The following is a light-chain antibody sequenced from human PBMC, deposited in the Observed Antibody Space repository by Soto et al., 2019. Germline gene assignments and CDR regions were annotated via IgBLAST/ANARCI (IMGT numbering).Light chain of an antibody. CDR1: QSVSNS. CDR3: QPRAKWPRT. CDR2: GAS. Sequence: EIVLTQSPATLSLSPGERATLSCWASQSVSNSLAWFQQRPGQAPRLLIYGASDRATGIPARFSGTGSGTDFTLTISSLEPEDFAVYYCQPRAKWPRTFGQGPKVHIK. J-gene: IGKJ1*01. V-gene: IGKV3-11*01.